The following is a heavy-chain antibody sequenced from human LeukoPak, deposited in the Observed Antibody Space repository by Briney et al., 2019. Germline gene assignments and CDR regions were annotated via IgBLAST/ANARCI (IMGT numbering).Heavy chain of an antibody. CDR3: AKDQELWTHSVDY. D-gene: IGHD5-18*01. Sequence: GGSLRLSCAESGFAGSSCSLNWVRQAPGKGLEWVSAISGSGGSTYYADSVKGRFTISRDNSKNTLYLQMNSLRAEDTAVYYCAKDQELWTHSVDYWGQGILVTVSS. CDR1: GFAGSSCS. CDR2: ISGSGGST. V-gene: IGHV3-23*01. J-gene: IGHJ4*02.